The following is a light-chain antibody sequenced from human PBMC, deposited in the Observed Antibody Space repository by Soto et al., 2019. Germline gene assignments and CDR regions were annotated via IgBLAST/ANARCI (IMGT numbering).Light chain of an antibody. J-gene: IGKJ4*01. V-gene: IGKV3D-11*03. CDR1: QGIGDT. CDR3: QQYGSLPRT. CDR2: DTS. Sequence: EIVLTQSPATLSLSPGERATLSSRASQGIGDTLAWYQHKPGQTPRLLIYDTSTRATGVPTRFSGSRSGAEFTLTINSLEPEDFAVYYCQQYGSLPRTFGGGTKVDIK.